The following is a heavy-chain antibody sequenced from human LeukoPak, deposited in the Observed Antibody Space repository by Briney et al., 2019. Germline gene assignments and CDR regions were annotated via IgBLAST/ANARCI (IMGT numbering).Heavy chain of an antibody. D-gene: IGHD3-10*01. CDR3: ARDRELWFGESPQQNAFDI. V-gene: IGHV4-34*01. CDR2: INHSGST. J-gene: IGHJ3*02. Sequence: PSETLSLTCAVYGGSFSGYYWSWIRQPPGKGLEWIGEINHSGSTNYNPSLKSRVTISVDTSKNQFSLKLSSVTAADTAVYYCARDRELWFGESPQQNAFDIWGQGTMVTVSS. CDR1: GGSFSGYY.